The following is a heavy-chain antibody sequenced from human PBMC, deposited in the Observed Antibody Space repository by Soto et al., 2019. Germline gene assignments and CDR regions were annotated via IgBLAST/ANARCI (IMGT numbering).Heavy chain of an antibody. V-gene: IGHV1-69*01. CDR2: IIPILDTT. J-gene: IGHJ4*02. CDR1: GGTSSSYA. CDR3: ASGGKTVNRRVDF. D-gene: IGHD4-4*01. Sequence: QVQVVQSGAEVKKPGSSVRVSCKASGGTSSSYAITWMRQAPGQGLEWMGGIIPILDTTDYAQKFQGRVTFTADESTSTVYRELSSLTSEDTAVYYCASGGKTVNRRVDFWGQGTLVTVSS.